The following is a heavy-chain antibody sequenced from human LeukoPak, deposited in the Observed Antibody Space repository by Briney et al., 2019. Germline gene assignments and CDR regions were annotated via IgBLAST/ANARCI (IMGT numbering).Heavy chain of an antibody. CDR3: ARDGVEFYNWFDP. V-gene: IGHV3-21*01. CDR1: GFTFSTYS. J-gene: IGHJ5*02. D-gene: IGHD2-21*01. Sequence: GGSLRLSCSASGFTFSTYSINWVRQAPGKGLEWVSSISSSSRYIYYADSVKGRFTISRDNAKNTLYLQMNSLRAEDTAVYYCARDGVEFYNWFDPWGQGTLVTVSS. CDR2: ISSSSRYI.